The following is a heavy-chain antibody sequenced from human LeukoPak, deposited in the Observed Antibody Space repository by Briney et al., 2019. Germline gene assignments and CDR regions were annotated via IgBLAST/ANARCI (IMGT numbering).Heavy chain of an antibody. J-gene: IGHJ6*03. CDR1: GFTFSSYA. CDR3: AKAAGVRVGPDYYMDV. Sequence: GGSLRLSCAASGFTFSSYAMSWVRQAPGKGLEWVSAISGSGGSTYYADSVKGRFTISRDNSKNTLYLQMNSLRAEDTAVYYCAKAAGVRVGPDYYMDVWGKGTAVTVSS. D-gene: IGHD1-26*01. CDR2: ISGSGGST. V-gene: IGHV3-23*01.